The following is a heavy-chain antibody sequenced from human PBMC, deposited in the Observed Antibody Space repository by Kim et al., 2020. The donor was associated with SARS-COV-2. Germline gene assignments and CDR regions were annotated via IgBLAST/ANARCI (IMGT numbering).Heavy chain of an antibody. CDR3: STKRGYTYGVDY. V-gene: IGHV3-15*01. J-gene: IGHJ4*02. CDR2: IKNKADGGTA. Sequence: GGSLRLSCAASGFTFSDAYMHWVRQAPGKGLEWVGRIKNKADGGTADYAAPVKGRFTISRDESKNTLYLQMNSLKTEDTALYFCSTKRGYTYGVDYWGQGTLVTV. D-gene: IGHD5-18*01. CDR1: GFTFSDAY.